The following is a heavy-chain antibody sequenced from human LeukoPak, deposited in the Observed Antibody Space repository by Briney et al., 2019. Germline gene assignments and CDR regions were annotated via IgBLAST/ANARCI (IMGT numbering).Heavy chain of an antibody. D-gene: IGHD1-26*01. V-gene: IGHV3-23*01. J-gene: IGHJ3*02. Sequence: PGGSLRLSCAASGFTFSNYLMSWVRQAPGKGLDWVSGIGGTGRDTYYADPVKGRFTISRDNSRNTLYLQMNSLRGDDTAVYYRAKVPPPGSYYVSHYRIWGQGTMVTVSS. CDR3: AKVPPPGSYYVSHYRI. CDR2: IGGTGRDT. CDR1: GFTFSNYL.